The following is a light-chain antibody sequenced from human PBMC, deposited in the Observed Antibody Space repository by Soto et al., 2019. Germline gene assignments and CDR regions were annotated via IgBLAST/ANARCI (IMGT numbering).Light chain of an antibody. CDR2: GAS. CDR1: QSVNSN. V-gene: IGKV3-15*01. Sequence: EIVMTQSPATLSVSPGERATLSCRTSQSVNSNLAWYQQKPGQAPRLLIYGASTRATGTPARFSGSGSGTEFTLTISSLQSEDFALYYCQQYDNWQTFGQGTKVEIK. CDR3: QQYDNWQT. J-gene: IGKJ1*01.